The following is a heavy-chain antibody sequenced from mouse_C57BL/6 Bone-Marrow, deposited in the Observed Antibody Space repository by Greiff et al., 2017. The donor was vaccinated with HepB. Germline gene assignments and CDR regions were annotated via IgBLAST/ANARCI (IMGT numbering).Heavy chain of an antibody. D-gene: IGHD1-1*01. CDR2: IDPGSGGT. J-gene: IGHJ4*01. CDR3: ARRTVVPLYAMDY. Sequence: EVQLQQSGAELVRPGASVKLSCTASGFNIKDYYMHWVKQRPEQGLEWIGRIDPGSGGTNYNEKFKGKATLTADKSSSTAYMQLSSLTSEDSAVYFCARRTVVPLYAMDYWGQGTSVTVSS. CDR1: GFNIKDYY. V-gene: IGHV14-1*01.